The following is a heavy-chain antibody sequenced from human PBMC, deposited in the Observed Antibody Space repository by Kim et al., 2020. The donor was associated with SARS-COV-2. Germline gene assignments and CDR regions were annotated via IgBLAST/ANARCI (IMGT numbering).Heavy chain of an antibody. V-gene: IGHV3-48*02. CDR1: GFTFSSYS. CDR3: ARSIAAAGSLCFQH. D-gene: IGHD6-13*01. J-gene: IGHJ1*01. Sequence: GGSLRLSCAASGFTFSSYSMNWVRQAPGKGLEWVSYISSSSSTIYYADSVKGRFTISRDNAKNSLYLQMNSLRDEDTAVYYCARSIAAAGSLCFQHWGQGTLVTVSS. CDR2: ISSSSSTI.